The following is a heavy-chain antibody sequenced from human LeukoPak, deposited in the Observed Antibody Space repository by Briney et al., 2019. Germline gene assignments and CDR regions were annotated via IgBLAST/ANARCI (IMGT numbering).Heavy chain of an antibody. CDR3: AEYYYDSSGYLPS. J-gene: IGHJ3*01. D-gene: IGHD3-22*01. CDR2: INHSGST. CDR1: GGSFSGYY. Sequence: SETLSLTCAVYGGSFSGYYWSWIRQPPGKGLEWIGEINHSGSTNYNPSLKSRVTISVDTSKNQFPLKLSSVTAADTAVYYCAEYYYDSSGYLPSWGQGTMVTVSS. V-gene: IGHV4-34*01.